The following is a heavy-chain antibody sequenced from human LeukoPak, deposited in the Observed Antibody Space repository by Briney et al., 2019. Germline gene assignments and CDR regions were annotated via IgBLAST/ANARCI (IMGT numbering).Heavy chain of an antibody. J-gene: IGHJ4*02. V-gene: IGHV3-33*01. Sequence: GGSLRLSCAASGFTFSAYAMHWVRQAPGKGLEWVAVIWYDGSNKYYAESVKGRFTISRDNSKNTLYLQMNSLRVEDTAVYYCASTDGFDYWGQGTLVTVSS. CDR2: IWYDGSNK. CDR1: GFTFSAYA. D-gene: IGHD4-17*01. CDR3: ASTDGFDY.